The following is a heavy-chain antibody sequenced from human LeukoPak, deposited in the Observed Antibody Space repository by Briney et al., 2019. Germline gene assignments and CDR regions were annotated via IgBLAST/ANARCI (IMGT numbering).Heavy chain of an antibody. CDR2: IYYSGST. CDR3: ARHDAGKWLPYFDY. D-gene: IGHD6-19*01. CDR1: GGSISNYY. V-gene: IGHV4-59*08. J-gene: IGHJ4*02. Sequence: PSETLSLTCTVSGGSISNYYWSWIRQAPGKGLEWVGSIYYSGSTNYNPPLKSRVTISVDTSKNQFSLKLSSVTAADTAVYYCARHDAGKWLPYFDYWGRGTLVTVSS.